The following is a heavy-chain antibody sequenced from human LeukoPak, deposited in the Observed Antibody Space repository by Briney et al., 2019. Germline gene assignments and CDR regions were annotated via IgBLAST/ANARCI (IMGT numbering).Heavy chain of an antibody. Sequence: GTLRLSCAASGFNFNTYGMSWVRQGPGKGLEGVTGIRCRCGATYYADAVKGRFTISRDDPHNTLYLQMNSLRAEDTAVYFCARGGVDYYGSGTYYLMYYFDYWGQGALVTVSS. CDR1: GFNFNTYG. V-gene: IGHV3-23*01. CDR2: IRCRCGAT. CDR3: ARGGVDYYGSGTYYLMYYFDY. D-gene: IGHD3-10*01. J-gene: IGHJ4*02.